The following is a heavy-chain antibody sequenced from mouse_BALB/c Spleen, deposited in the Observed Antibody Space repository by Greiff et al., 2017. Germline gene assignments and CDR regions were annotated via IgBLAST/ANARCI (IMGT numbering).Heavy chain of an antibody. CDR3: ARGGYYYGSSYQYYFDY. CDR2: IWSGGST. J-gene: IGHJ2*01. CDR1: GFSLTSYG. V-gene: IGHV2-2*02. Sequence: QVQLQQSGPGLVQPSQSLSITCTVSGFSLTSYGVHWVRQSPGKGLEWLGVIWSGGSTDYNAAFISRLSISKDNSKSQVFFKMNSLQANDTAIYYCARGGYYYGSSYQYYFDYWGQGTTLTVSS. D-gene: IGHD1-1*01.